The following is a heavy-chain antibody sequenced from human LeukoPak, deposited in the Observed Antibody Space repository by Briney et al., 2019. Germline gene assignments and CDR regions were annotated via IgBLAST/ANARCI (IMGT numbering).Heavy chain of an antibody. CDR1: GDSISSGDYY. D-gene: IGHD3-10*01. J-gene: IGHJ3*01. Sequence: SETLSLTCTVFGDSISSGDYYWSWIRQHPAKGLEWIGYIHNNGRTYYNPSLESRVTISVDTSKNLFSLNLSSVTAADTAVYYCARWVSILRGADWFDAFDVWGQGTMVTVSS. CDR3: ARWVSILRGADWFDAFDV. V-gene: IGHV4-31*03. CDR2: IHNNGRT.